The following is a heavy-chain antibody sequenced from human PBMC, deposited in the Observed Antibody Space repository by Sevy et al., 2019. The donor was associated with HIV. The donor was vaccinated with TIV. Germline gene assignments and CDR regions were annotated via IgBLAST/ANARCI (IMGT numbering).Heavy chain of an antibody. CDR1: GFTFSSYG. Sequence: GGSLRLSCAASGFTFSSYGMHWVRQAPGKGLEWVAVISYDGSNKDYADSVKGRFTISRDNSKNTLYLQMNSLRAEDTAVYYCAKGRDGYKSYFDYWGQGTLVTVSS. J-gene: IGHJ4*02. D-gene: IGHD5-12*01. CDR3: AKGRDGYKSYFDY. CDR2: ISYDGSNK. V-gene: IGHV3-30*18.